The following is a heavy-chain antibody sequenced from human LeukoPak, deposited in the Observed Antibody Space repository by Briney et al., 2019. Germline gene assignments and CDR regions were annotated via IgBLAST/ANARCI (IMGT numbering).Heavy chain of an antibody. V-gene: IGHV3-23*01. CDR3: AKDKYSSSWTPPNY. Sequence: GGSLRLSCAASGFTFSSYVMSWVRQAPGKGLEWVSLISGNDGSTYYADSVKGRFTISRDNSKNTLYLQMNSLRAEDTAVYYCAKDKYSSSWTPPNYWGQGTLVTVSS. D-gene: IGHD6-13*01. J-gene: IGHJ4*02. CDR1: GFTFSSYV. CDR2: ISGNDGST.